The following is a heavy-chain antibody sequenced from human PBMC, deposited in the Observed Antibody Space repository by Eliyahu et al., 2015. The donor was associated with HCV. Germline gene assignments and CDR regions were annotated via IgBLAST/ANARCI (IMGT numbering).Heavy chain of an antibody. J-gene: IGHJ4*02. Sequence: VQLVETGGGLIQPGGSLRLSCAASGFDVSSKYMSWVRQAPGKGLEWVSIISSGGSTNYAVSIRGRFTISRDDSKNMLYLQMNSLRXEDTAIYYCARHLLTILGPAGLDYWGQGSLVTVSS. V-gene: IGHV3-53*02. CDR3: ARHLLTILGPAGLDY. CDR1: GFDVSSKY. CDR2: ISSGGST. D-gene: IGHD7-27*01.